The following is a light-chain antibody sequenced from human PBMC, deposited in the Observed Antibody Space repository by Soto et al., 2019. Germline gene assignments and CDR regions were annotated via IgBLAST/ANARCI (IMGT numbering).Light chain of an antibody. J-gene: IGKJ1*01. V-gene: IGKV3-20*01. CDR1: RTVSSTY. CDR2: GAS. CDR3: QQFDGSPRT. Sequence: EIVLGQSPGILSRSRGERATIAGIGSRTVSSTYLAWYKKKPGQAPRLLIYGASSRATGIPDRLSGSGSGTDFTLTISRLEPEDLAVYYCQQFDGSPRTFGQGTKVDIK.